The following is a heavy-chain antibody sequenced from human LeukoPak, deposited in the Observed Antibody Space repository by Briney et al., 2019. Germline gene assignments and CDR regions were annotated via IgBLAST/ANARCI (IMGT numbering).Heavy chain of an antibody. Sequence: ASVKVSCKASGYTFTGYYMHWVRQAPGQGLEWMGWINPNSGGTNYAQKFQGWVTMTRDTSISTAYMELSRLRSDDTAVYYCARVREYYDFWSGYLDYWGQGTLVTVSS. CDR2: INPNSGGT. V-gene: IGHV1-2*04. D-gene: IGHD3-3*01. CDR1: GYTFTGYY. CDR3: ARVREYYDFWSGYLDY. J-gene: IGHJ4*02.